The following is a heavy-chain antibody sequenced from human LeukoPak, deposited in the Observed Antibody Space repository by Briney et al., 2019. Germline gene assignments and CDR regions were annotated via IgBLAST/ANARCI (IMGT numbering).Heavy chain of an antibody. Sequence: GGSLRLSCAASGFTFSSYWMSWVRQAPGKGLEWVSFISGMSSTIYYADSVKGRFTISRDNAKNSVYLQMNSLRDEDTAVYYCARDSGSGWTGDAFDLWGQGTMVTVSS. CDR2: ISGMSSTI. CDR3: ARDSGSGWTGDAFDL. D-gene: IGHD6-19*01. CDR1: GFTFSSYW. V-gene: IGHV3-48*02. J-gene: IGHJ3*01.